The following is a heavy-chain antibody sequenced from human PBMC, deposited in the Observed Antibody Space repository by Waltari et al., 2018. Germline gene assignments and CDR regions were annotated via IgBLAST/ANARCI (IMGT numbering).Heavy chain of an antibody. CDR3: ARHGGIAAATYYFDY. CDR1: GYSISSGYY. CDR2: IYHSGST. J-gene: IGHJ4*02. V-gene: IGHV4-38-2*01. D-gene: IGHD6-13*01. Sequence: QVQLQESGPGLVKPSETLSLTCAVSGYSISSGYYWGWIRQPPGKGLEWIGSIYHSGSTYYNPSLKSRVTISVDTSKNQFSLKLSSVTAADTAVYYCARHGGIAAATYYFDYWGQGTLVTVSS.